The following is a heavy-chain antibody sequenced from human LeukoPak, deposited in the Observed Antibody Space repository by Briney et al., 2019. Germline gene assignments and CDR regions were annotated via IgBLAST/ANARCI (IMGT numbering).Heavy chain of an antibody. D-gene: IGHD3-16*01. CDR3: ARDRGTYTYGGFDY. CDR2: VYYSGST. Sequence: SETLSLTCTVSGVSTDHYFWNWLRQTPGKGLEWIGYVYYSGSTFYNPSLQSRVSISIDTSKKQISLKLSSVTAADTAVYYCARDRGTYTYGGFDYWGQGTLVSVSS. CDR1: GVSTDHYF. V-gene: IGHV4-59*01. J-gene: IGHJ4*02.